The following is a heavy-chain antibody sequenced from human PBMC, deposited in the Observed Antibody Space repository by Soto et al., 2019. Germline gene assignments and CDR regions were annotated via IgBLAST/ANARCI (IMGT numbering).Heavy chain of an antibody. Sequence: PSQTLSLTCTGSGGSISSSSYYWGWIRQPPGKGLEWIGSIYYSGSTYYNPSLKSRVTISVDTSKNQFSLKLSSVTAADTAVYYCARYSSSWDLGRYYYYGMDVWGQGTTVTVS. CDR3: ARYSSSWDLGRYYYYGMDV. J-gene: IGHJ6*02. CDR1: GGSISSSSYY. CDR2: IYYSGST. V-gene: IGHV4-39*01. D-gene: IGHD6-13*01.